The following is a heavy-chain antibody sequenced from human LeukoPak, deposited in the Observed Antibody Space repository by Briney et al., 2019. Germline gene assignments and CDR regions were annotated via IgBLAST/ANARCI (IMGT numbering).Heavy chain of an antibody. Sequence: GGSLRLSCAASGFTFSSDAMSWVRQAPGKGLEWVSAISGNDGSTYYADSVKGRFTISRDNSKNMLYLQMNSLRVEDTAVYYCTTPMVRGVTADYWGQGTLVTVSS. CDR3: TTPMVRGVTADY. D-gene: IGHD3-10*01. CDR1: GFTFSSDA. J-gene: IGHJ4*02. CDR2: ISGNDGST. V-gene: IGHV3-23*01.